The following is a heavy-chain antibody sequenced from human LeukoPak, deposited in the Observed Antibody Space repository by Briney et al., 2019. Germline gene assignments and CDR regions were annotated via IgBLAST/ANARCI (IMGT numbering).Heavy chain of an antibody. D-gene: IGHD3-16*01. CDR1: GFTFRSYA. J-gene: IGHJ3*02. Sequence: GGSLRLSCSASGFTFRSYAMHWVRQAPGRGLEYVSAISSNGGSTHYADSVKSRFTISRDKSKNTLDLQMSSLRAEDTAVYYCVKSFRGSYFAGRAFDIWGQGTMVTVSS. V-gene: IGHV3-64D*06. CDR3: VKSFRGSYFAGRAFDI. CDR2: ISSNGGST.